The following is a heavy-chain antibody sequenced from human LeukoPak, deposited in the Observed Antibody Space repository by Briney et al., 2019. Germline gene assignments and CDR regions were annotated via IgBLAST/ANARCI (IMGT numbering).Heavy chain of an antibody. CDR3: AKGEGIVVVPAAVPN. D-gene: IGHD2-2*01. CDR1: GFTFSSYA. CDR2: ISGSGGST. V-gene: IGHV3-23*01. J-gene: IGHJ4*02. Sequence: GGSLGLSCAASGFTFSSYAMSWVRQAPGKGLEWVSAISGSGGSTYYADSVKGRFTISRDNSKNTLYLQMNSLRAEDTAVYYCAKGEGIVVVPAAVPNWGQGTLVTVSS.